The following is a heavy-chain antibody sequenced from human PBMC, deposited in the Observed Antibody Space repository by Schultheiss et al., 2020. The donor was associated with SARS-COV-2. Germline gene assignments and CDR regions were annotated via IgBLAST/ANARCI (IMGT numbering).Heavy chain of an antibody. D-gene: IGHD2-21*02. J-gene: IGHJ5*02. CDR2: IYHSGST. V-gene: IGHV4-30-2*02. CDR3: ARAVVTVNAYNWFDP. Sequence: SETLSLTCAVSGGSISSGGYSWSWIRQPPGKGLEWIGYIYHSGSTYYNPSLKSRVTISVDTSKNQLSLKLSSVTAADTAVYYCARAVVTVNAYNWFDPWGQGTLVTVSS. CDR1: GGSISSGGYS.